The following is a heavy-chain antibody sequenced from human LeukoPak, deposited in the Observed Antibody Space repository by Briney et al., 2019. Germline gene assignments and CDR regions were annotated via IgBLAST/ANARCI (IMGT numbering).Heavy chain of an antibody. Sequence: GGFLRLCCAASGFTFSDHYMDEVRQAPGKVLEWTGRTRNKAYIYTTEYAASVKGRFTISRDDSKNSLYLQMNSLKTEDTAVYYCTRVDSRGFLDYWGQGTLVTVSS. J-gene: IGHJ4*02. CDR1: GFTFSDHY. CDR3: TRVDSRGFLDY. D-gene: IGHD3-22*01. CDR2: TRNKAYIYTT. V-gene: IGHV3-72*01.